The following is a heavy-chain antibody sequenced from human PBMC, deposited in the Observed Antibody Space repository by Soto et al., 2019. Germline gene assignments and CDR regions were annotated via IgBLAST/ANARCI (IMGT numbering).Heavy chain of an antibody. CDR3: ARGMGVVGGYFDF. D-gene: IGHD3-3*01. CDR2: IYHGGST. V-gene: IGHV4-4*02. Sequence: QVQLQESGPGLVKPSGTLSLTCAVSGGSISSSNWWSWVRQAPGKGLEWIGEIYHGGSTSYTPSLRSRVTISVDKSKNQFSLKLSSVTAADTAVYYCARGMGVVGGYFDFWGQGTLVTVSS. J-gene: IGHJ4*02. CDR1: GGSISSSNW.